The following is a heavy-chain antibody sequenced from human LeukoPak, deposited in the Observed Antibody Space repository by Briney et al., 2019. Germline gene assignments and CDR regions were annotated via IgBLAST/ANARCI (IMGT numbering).Heavy chain of an antibody. D-gene: IGHD2-15*01. CDR1: GYTLTSYD. CDR3: AAVGGSAVVVAATPNDYGDYVFDY. V-gene: IGHV1-8*03. CDR2: MNPNSGNT. J-gene: IGHJ4*02. Sequence: ASVKVSCKASGYTLTSYDINWVRQATGQGLEWMGWMNPNSGNTGYAQKFQERVTITRDMSTSTAYMELSSLRSEDTAVYYCAAVGGSAVVVAATPNDYGDYVFDYWGQGTLVTVSS.